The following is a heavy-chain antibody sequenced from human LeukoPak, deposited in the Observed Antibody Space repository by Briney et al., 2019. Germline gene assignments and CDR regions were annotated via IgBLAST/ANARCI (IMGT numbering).Heavy chain of an antibody. CDR1: GFIFNNYA. J-gene: IGHJ4*02. CDR3: AKDNRRHYTSGPNPDSLH. CDR2: ISWNSGTI. V-gene: IGHV3-9*01. Sequence: GRSLRLSCAGSGFIFNNYAMHWVRQPPGKGLEWVSGISWNSGTIDYADSVKGRFTISRDNAKNSLYLQMDSLRVEDTAFYYCAKDNRRHYTSGPNPDSLHWGQGALVTVSS. D-gene: IGHD6-19*01.